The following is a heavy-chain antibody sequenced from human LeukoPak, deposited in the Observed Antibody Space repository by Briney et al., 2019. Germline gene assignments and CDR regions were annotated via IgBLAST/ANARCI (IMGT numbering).Heavy chain of an antibody. Sequence: GRSLRLSCAASGFTFDDYAMHRVRQAPGKGLEWVSGISWNSGSIGYADSVKGRFTISRDNAKNSLYLQMNSLRAEDTALYYCAKDIRFLEWEGYYGMDVWGQGTTVTVSS. CDR2: ISWNSGSI. CDR3: AKDIRFLEWEGYYGMDV. V-gene: IGHV3-9*01. D-gene: IGHD3-3*01. J-gene: IGHJ6*02. CDR1: GFTFDDYA.